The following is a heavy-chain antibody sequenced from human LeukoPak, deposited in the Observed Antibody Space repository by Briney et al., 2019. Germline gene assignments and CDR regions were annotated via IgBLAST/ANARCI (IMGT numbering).Heavy chain of an antibody. CDR1: GYTFTGYY. CDR3: ARDERARGGNSGYFDY. J-gene: IGHJ4*02. V-gene: IGHV1-18*04. D-gene: IGHD4-23*01. Sequence: GASVKVSCKASGYTFTGYYMHWVRQAPGQGLEWMGWISGYNGDTKHVQKLQGRVTMTTDTSTSTTYLELRSLTSDDTAMYYCARDERARGGNSGYFDYWGQGTLITVSS. CDR2: ISGYNGDT.